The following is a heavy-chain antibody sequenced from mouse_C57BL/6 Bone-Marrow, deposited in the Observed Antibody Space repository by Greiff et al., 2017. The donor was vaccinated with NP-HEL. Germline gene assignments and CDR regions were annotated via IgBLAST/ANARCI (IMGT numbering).Heavy chain of an antibody. CDR1: GFTFSDYG. D-gene: IGHD1-1*01. CDR3: ARGPFITTVVAPFDY. CDR2: ISSGSSTI. Sequence: EVQLVESGGGLVKPGGSLKLSCAASGFTFSDYGMHWVRQAPEKGLEWVAYISSGSSTIYYADTVKGRFTISRDNAKNTLFLQMTSLRSEDTAMYYCARGPFITTVVAPFDYWGQGTTLTVSS. V-gene: IGHV5-17*01. J-gene: IGHJ2*01.